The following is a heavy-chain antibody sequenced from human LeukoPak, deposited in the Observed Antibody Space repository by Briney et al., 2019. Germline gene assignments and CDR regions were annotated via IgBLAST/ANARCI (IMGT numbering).Heavy chain of an antibody. D-gene: IGHD3-3*01. Sequence: ASVKVSCKVSGYTLTELSMHWVRQAPGKGLEWMGGFDPEDGETIYAQKFQGRVTMTEDTSTDTAYMELSSLRSEDTAVYYCATDSRITIFGVGHDAFDIWGQGTMVTVSS. CDR3: ATDSRITIFGVGHDAFDI. CDR2: FDPEDGET. V-gene: IGHV1-24*01. J-gene: IGHJ3*02. CDR1: GYTLTELS.